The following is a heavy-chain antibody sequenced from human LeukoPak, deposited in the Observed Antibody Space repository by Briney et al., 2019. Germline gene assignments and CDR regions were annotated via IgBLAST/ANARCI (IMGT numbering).Heavy chain of an antibody. CDR3: PRDCSGGSCYSGLSWFDP. V-gene: IGHV1-18*01. D-gene: IGHD2-15*01. CDR2: ISAYNGNT. Sequence: ASVKVSCTASGYTFTSYGISWVRQAPGQGLEWVGWISAYNGNTNYAQKLQGRVTMTTDTSTSTAYMELRSLRSDDTAVYYCPRDCSGGSCYSGLSWFDPWGQGTLVTVSS. CDR1: GYTFTSYG. J-gene: IGHJ5*02.